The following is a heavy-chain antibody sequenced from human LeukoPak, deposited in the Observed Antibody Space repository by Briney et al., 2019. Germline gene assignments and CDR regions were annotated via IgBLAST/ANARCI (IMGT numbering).Heavy chain of an antibody. CDR3: ARDLGYQLLYYYFDY. J-gene: IGHJ4*02. D-gene: IGHD2-2*02. V-gene: IGHV1-2*02. CDR1: GYTFTCYY. CDR2: INPNSGGT. Sequence: ASVKVSCKASGYTFTCYYMHWVRQAPGQGREWMGWINPNSGGTNYAQKFQGRVTMTRDTSISTAYMELSRLRSDDTAVYYCARDLGYQLLYYYFDYWGQGTLVTVSS.